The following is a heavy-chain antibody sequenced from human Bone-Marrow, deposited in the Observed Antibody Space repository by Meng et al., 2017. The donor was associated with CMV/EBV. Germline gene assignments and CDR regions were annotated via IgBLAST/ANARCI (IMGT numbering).Heavy chain of an antibody. CDR3: AKESSSDYYGKHYYYGMDV. Sequence: GGSLRLSCAASGFTVSSNYMSWVRQAPGKGLECVSVIYSAGSTYYADSVKGRFTISRDNSKNTLYLQMNSLSAEDTAVYYCAKESSSDYYGKHYYYGMDVWGQGTTVTVSS. CDR2: IYSAGST. J-gene: IGHJ6*02. D-gene: IGHD3-22*01. CDR1: GFTVSSNY. V-gene: IGHV3-53*01.